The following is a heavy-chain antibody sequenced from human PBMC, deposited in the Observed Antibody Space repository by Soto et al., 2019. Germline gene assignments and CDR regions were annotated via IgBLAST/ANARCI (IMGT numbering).Heavy chain of an antibody. D-gene: IGHD3-3*01. Sequence: GGSLRLSCAASRFTVSSYSMSWVRQAPGKGLEWVSAISGSGGSTYYADSVKGRFTISRDNSKNTLYLQMNSLRAEDTAVYYCAKARAQYYDFWSGYPVDYWGQGTLVTVSS. V-gene: IGHV3-23*01. CDR3: AKARAQYYDFWSGYPVDY. CDR2: ISGSGGST. CDR1: RFTVSSYS. J-gene: IGHJ4*02.